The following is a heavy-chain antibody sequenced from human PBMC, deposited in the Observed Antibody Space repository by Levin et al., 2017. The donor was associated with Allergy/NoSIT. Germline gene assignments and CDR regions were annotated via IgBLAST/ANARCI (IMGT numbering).Heavy chain of an antibody. CDR3: AKDWGQYSSSWYNGGDY. CDR1: GFTFSSYG. D-gene: IGHD6-13*01. Sequence: LSLTCAASGFTFSSYGMHWVRQAPGKGLEWVAVISYDGSEKYYADSVKGRFTISRDNSKNTLYLQMNSLRPEDTAVYYCAKDWGQYSSSWYNGGDYWGQGTLVTVSP. V-gene: IGHV3-30*18. CDR2: ISYDGSEK. J-gene: IGHJ4*02.